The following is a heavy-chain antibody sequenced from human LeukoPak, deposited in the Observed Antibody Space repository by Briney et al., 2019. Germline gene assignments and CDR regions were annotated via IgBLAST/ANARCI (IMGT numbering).Heavy chain of an antibody. D-gene: IGHD6-19*01. Sequence: GGSLGLSCAASGFTFSSYAMSWVRQAPGKGLEWVSAISGSGGSTYYADSVKGRFTISRDNSKNTLYLQMNSLRAEDTAVYYCATDSSGYQGMDVWGQGTTVTVSS. CDR2: ISGSGGST. CDR1: GFTFSSYA. J-gene: IGHJ6*02. V-gene: IGHV3-23*01. CDR3: ATDSSGYQGMDV.